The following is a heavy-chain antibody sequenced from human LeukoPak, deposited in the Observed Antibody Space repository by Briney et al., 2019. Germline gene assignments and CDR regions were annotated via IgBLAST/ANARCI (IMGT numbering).Heavy chain of an antibody. CDR3: ALGVQWLVTFDY. CDR2: ISGSGGNT. Sequence: GGSLRLSSAASGFTFSIYAMSWVRQAPGKGLECVSAISGSGGNTYYADSVKGRFTISRDNSKNTLFLQMSSLRAEDTAVYYCALGVQWLVTFDYWGQGTLVTVSS. V-gene: IGHV3-23*01. J-gene: IGHJ4*02. CDR1: GFTFSIYA. D-gene: IGHD6-19*01.